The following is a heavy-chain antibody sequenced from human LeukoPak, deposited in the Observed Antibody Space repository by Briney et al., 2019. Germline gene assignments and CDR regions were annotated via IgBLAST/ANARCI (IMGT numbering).Heavy chain of an antibody. CDR3: TLLEDYYDSSGTRYYMDV. Sequence: GGSLRLSCAASGFTFSGSAMHWVRQASGKGLEWVGRIRSKANSYATAYAASVKGRFTISRDDSKNTVYLQMNSLKTEDTAVYYCTLLEDYYDSSGTRYYMDVWGKGTTVTVSS. D-gene: IGHD3-22*01. J-gene: IGHJ6*03. V-gene: IGHV3-73*01. CDR1: GFTFSGSA. CDR2: IRSKANSYAT.